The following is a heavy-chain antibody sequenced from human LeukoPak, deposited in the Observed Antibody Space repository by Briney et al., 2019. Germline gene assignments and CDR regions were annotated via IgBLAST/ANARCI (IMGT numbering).Heavy chain of an antibody. CDR3: ARTYGPGSNGEFDH. CDR1: GFSFTSYW. J-gene: IGHJ5*02. CDR2: IKQDGSEK. V-gene: IGHV3-7*03. D-gene: IGHD3-10*01. Sequence: PGGSLRLSCAASGFSFTSYWMSWVRQAPGKGLERVSNIKQDGSEKDYVDSVKGRFTISRDNPKNSLYLQVNSLRAEDTAVYYCARTYGPGSNGEFDHWGEGTLVSVSS.